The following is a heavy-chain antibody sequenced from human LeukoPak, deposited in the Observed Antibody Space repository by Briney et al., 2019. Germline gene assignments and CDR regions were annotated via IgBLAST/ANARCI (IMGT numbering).Heavy chain of an antibody. J-gene: IGHJ6*02. V-gene: IGHV3-30*02. Sequence: GGSLRLSCAASGFTFSSYGMHWVRQAPGKGLEWVAFIRYDGSNKYYADSVKGRFTISRDNSKNTLYLQMNSLRAEDTAVYYCARVSRSIERWIYYYYGMDVWGQGTTVTVSS. CDR1: GFTFSSYG. CDR2: IRYDGSNK. CDR3: ARVSRSIERWIYYYYGMDV. D-gene: IGHD5-12*01.